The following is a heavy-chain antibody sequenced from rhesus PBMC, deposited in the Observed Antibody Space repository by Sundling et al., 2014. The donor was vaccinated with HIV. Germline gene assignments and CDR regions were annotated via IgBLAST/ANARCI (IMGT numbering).Heavy chain of an antibody. CDR1: GGPISDSFY. J-gene: IGHJ4*01. CDR3: ARGVHLPYPPPYFDS. CDR2: IYGSGGST. V-gene: IGHV4-106*01. Sequence: QVQLQESGPGLVRPSETLSLTCGVSGGPISDSFYWSWIRQPPGKGLEWVGYIYGSGGSTYYNPSLKSRVTISTDTSKNQFSLSLSSVTAADTAVYFCARGVHLPYPPPYFDSWGQGVLVTVSS. D-gene: IGHD2-15*01.